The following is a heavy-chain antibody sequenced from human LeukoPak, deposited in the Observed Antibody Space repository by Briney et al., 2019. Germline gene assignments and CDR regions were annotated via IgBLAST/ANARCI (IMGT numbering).Heavy chain of an antibody. CDR3: ARASWISSSDAVR. CDR1: GLSFSSFA. D-gene: IGHD6-25*01. Sequence: GGSLRLSCSASGLSFSSFAMSWVRQGPARGLEWVSSLRGNGETFYADSVRGRFTLSSDSFTNTVHLQLNNLRVEDTAIYYCARASWISSSDAVRWGQGTLVTVSS. V-gene: IGHV3-23*01. CDR2: LRGNGET. J-gene: IGHJ4*02.